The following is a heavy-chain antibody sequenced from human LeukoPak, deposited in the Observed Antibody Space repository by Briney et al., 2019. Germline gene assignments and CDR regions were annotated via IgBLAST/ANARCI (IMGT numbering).Heavy chain of an antibody. D-gene: IGHD3-16*01. CDR2: IYRDGSTT. Sequence: PGGSLRLSCAASGFGFSRYWMHWVRQAPGTGLKWFSRIYRDGSTTDYADSVKGRFTVSRDNSKNTLYLQMNSLTDADTAVYYCAKAIWDHEVRSIGGYWGQGTLVTVSS. CDR1: GFGFSRYW. CDR3: AKAIWDHEVRSIGGY. J-gene: IGHJ4*02. V-gene: IGHV3-74*01.